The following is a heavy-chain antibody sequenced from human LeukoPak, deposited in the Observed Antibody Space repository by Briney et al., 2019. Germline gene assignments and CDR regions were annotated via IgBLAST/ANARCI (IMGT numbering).Heavy chain of an antibody. V-gene: IGHV3-73*01. CDR3: ARDSSYGDPIGYYYYYYYMDV. Sequence: GGSLRLSCAASGFTFSGSALHWVRQASGKGLEWVGRIRSTANGYATAYAASVKGRFTISRDDSKNTAYLQMDSLKTEDTAVYYCARDSSYGDPIGYYYYYYYMDVWGKGTTVTVSS. J-gene: IGHJ6*03. CDR2: IRSTANGYAT. D-gene: IGHD4-17*01. CDR1: GFTFSGSA.